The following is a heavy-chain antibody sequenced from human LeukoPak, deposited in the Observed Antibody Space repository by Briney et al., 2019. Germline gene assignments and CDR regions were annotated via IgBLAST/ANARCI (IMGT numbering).Heavy chain of an antibody. J-gene: IGHJ4*02. V-gene: IGHV3-20*04. D-gene: IGHD6-13*01. Sequence: GGSLRLSCAASRFTFDEYGMSWVRQTAGKGLEWVSGINWNGRSIGYADSVKGRFTISRDNAKNSLYLQMNSLRAEDTALYYCARDSRVYLFDYWGQGTLVTVSS. CDR2: INWNGRSI. CDR1: RFTFDEYG. CDR3: ARDSRVYLFDY.